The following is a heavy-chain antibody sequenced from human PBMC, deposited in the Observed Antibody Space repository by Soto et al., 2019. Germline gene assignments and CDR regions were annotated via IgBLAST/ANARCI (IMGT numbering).Heavy chain of an antibody. Sequence: SETLSLTCTVSGGSISSGGYYWSWIRQHPGKGLEWIGYIYYSGSTYYNPSLKSRVTISVDTSKNQFSLKLSSVTAADTAVYYCVNSALSPDLGRHSFDPWGQGTLVTVSS. CDR2: IYYSGST. V-gene: IGHV4-31*03. CDR3: VNSALSPDLGRHSFDP. CDR1: GGSISSGGYY. J-gene: IGHJ5*02. D-gene: IGHD3-16*01.